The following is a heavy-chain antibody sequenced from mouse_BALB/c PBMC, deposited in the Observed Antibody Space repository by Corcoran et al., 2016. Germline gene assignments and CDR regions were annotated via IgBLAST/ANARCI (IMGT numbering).Heavy chain of an antibody. J-gene: IGHJ3*01. CDR2: IIPGSGST. V-gene: IGHV1-9*01. D-gene: IGHD1-1*01. Sequence: QVQLQQSGAEQMKPGASVKISCKATGYTFSSYWIEWVKQRPGHGLEWIGEIIPGSGSTNYNEKFKGKATFTADTSSNTAYMQLSSLPSEDSAVYYCASHYFGSCLFAYWGQGILVTVS. CDR1: GYTFSSYW. CDR3: ASHYFGSCLFAY.